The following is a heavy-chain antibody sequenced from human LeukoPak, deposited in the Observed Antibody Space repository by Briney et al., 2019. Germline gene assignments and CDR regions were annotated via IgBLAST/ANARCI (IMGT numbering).Heavy chain of an antibody. CDR2: IKSKNDGGTT. CDR3: TILLYTTVITGYYYYMNV. V-gene: IGHV3-15*01. J-gene: IGHJ6*03. CDR1: GFTFSNAW. Sequence: GGSLRLSCAASGFTFSNAWMSWVRQAPGKGLEWVGRIKSKNDGGTTDYAAPVKSRFTISRDDSKNTLYLQMNSLKTEDTAVYYCTILLYTTVITGYYYYMNVCGKGTTVTVSS. D-gene: IGHD1-1*01.